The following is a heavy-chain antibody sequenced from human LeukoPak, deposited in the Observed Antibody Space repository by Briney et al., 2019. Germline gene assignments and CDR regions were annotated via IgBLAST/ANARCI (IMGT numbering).Heavy chain of an antibody. CDR2: ISSSSNTI. J-gene: IGHJ4*02. CDR1: GFTFSSYS. V-gene: IGHV3-48*02. D-gene: IGHD5-18*01. CDR3: VTDTSMGGLFDY. Sequence: PGGPLRLSCAASGFTFSSYSMNWVRQAPGKGLEGVSYISSSSNTIYYADSVKGRFTISRDNAKNSLYLQMNSLRDEDTALYYCVTDTSMGGLFDYWGQGTLVTVSS.